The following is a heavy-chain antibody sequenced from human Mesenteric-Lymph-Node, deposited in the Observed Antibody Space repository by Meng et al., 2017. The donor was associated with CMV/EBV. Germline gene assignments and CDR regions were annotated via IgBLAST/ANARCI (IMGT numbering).Heavy chain of an antibody. CDR1: GFTVSSNY. CDR3: SSGVGTSDFDY. V-gene: IGHV3-15*01. J-gene: IGHJ4*02. CDR2: FKSKTDGGTT. D-gene: IGHD1/OR15-1a*01. Sequence: GGSLRLSCAASGFTVSSNYMSWVRQAPGKGLEWVGRFKSKTDGGTTDYAAPVKGRFTISRDDSKNTLYLQMNSLKTEDTAVYYCSSGVGTSDFDYWGQGTLVTVSS.